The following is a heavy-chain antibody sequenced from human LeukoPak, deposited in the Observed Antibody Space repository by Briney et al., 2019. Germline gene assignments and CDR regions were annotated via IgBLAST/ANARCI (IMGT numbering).Heavy chain of an antibody. CDR1: GFTFTSYG. Sequence: GRSLRLSCAASGFTFTSYGMHWVRQAPGKGLEWVAVISYDGSNKYYADSVKGRFTISRDNSKNTLYLQMNSLRAEDTAVYYCAEDLYYYDSSGLPPDYWGQGTLVTVSS. J-gene: IGHJ4*02. CDR3: AEDLYYYDSSGLPPDY. CDR2: ISYDGSNK. D-gene: IGHD3-22*01. V-gene: IGHV3-30*18.